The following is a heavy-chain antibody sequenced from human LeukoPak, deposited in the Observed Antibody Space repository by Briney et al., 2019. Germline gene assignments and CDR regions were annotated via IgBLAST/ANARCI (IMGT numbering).Heavy chain of an antibody. CDR2: ISNSNTYI. CDR3: AELGITMIGGV. J-gene: IGHJ6*04. D-gene: IGHD3-10*02. V-gene: IGHV3-21*01. CDR1: GFTFSSYK. Sequence: LGGSLRLSCAASGFTFSSYKMNWVRQAPGKGLEWVSSISNSNTYIYYADSVKGRFTISRDNAKNSLYLQMNSLRAEDTAVYYCAELGITMIGGVWGKGTTVTISS.